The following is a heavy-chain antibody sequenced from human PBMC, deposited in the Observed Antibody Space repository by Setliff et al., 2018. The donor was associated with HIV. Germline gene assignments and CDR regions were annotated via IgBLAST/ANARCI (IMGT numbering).Heavy chain of an antibody. CDR2: IIPILGIA. Sequence: SVKVSCKASGYTFIAYGISWVRQAPGQGLEWMGRIIPILGIANYAQKFQGRVTITADKSTSTAYMELSSLRSEDTAVYYCARDLAAVRHYYWGQGTLVTVSS. V-gene: IGHV1-69*04. D-gene: IGHD6-13*01. J-gene: IGHJ4*02. CDR1: GYTFIAYG. CDR3: ARDLAAVRHYY.